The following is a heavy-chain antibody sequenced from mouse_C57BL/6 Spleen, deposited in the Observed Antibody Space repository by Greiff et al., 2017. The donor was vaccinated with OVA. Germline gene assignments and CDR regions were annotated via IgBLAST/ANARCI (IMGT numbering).Heavy chain of an antibody. Sequence: VQLQQSGAELVKPGASVKLSCTASGFNIKDYYMHWVKQRTEQGLEWIGRIDPEDGETKYAPKFQGKATITADTSSNTAYLQLRSLTSADTAVYYGARDYYSSSYSFDYWGQGTTLTVSS. CDR3: ARDYYSSSYSFDY. V-gene: IGHV14-2*01. CDR2: IDPEDGET. D-gene: IGHD1-1*01. J-gene: IGHJ2*01. CDR1: GFNIKDYY.